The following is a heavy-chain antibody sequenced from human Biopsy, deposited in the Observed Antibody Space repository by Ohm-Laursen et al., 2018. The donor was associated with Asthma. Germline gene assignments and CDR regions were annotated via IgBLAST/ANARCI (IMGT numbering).Heavy chain of an antibody. CDR3: ARISGHRGY. V-gene: IGHV3-48*01. Sequence: SRRLSCTVSGFTFSSYSMNWVRQAPGIGLEWVSYIRNSSSAIYYADSVKGRFTISRDNAKNSLYLQMNSLRAEDTAVYYCARISGHRGYWGQGTLVTVSS. J-gene: IGHJ4*02. D-gene: IGHD5-12*01. CDR2: IRNSSSAI. CDR1: GFTFSSYS.